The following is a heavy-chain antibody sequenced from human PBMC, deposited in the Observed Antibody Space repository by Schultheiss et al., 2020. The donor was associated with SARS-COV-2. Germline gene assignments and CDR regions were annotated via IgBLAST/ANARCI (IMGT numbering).Heavy chain of an antibody. CDR3: AKVLGYYDSSGYYRGYFDY. D-gene: IGHD3-22*01. V-gene: IGHV3-23*01. CDR1: GFTFSDYY. CDR2: ISGSGGST. Sequence: GGSLRLSCAASGFTFSDYYMSWIRQAPGKGLEWVSAISGSGGSTYYADSVKGRFTISRDNSKNTLYLQMNSLRAEDTAVYYCAKVLGYYDSSGYYRGYFDYWGQGTLATVSS. J-gene: IGHJ4*02.